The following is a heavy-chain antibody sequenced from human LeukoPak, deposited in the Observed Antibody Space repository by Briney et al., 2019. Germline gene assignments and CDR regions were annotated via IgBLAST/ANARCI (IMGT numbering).Heavy chain of an antibody. CDR1: GYTFTSYG. CDR2: ISAYGNT. J-gene: IGHJ4*02. CDR3: ARVKLDGSGQDY. Sequence: ASVKVSCKASGYTFTSYGISWVRQAPGQGLEWMGWISAYGNTNYAQKLQGRVTMTTDTSTSTAYMELRSLRAEDTAVYYCARVKLDGSGQDYWGQGTLVTVSS. D-gene: IGHD3-10*01. V-gene: IGHV1-18*01.